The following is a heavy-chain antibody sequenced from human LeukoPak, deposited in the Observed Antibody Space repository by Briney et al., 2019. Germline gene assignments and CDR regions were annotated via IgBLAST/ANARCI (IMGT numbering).Heavy chain of an antibody. CDR1: GFTFSSYA. Sequence: GGSLRLSCAASGFTFSSYAMSWVRQAPGKGLEWVSAISGSGGSTYYADSVKGRFTISRDNYKNTLYLQMNSLRDEDTAVYYCASLYSSSSADADFDYWGQGTLVTVSS. V-gene: IGHV3-23*01. J-gene: IGHJ4*02. CDR3: ASLYSSSSADADFDY. D-gene: IGHD6-6*01. CDR2: ISGSGGST.